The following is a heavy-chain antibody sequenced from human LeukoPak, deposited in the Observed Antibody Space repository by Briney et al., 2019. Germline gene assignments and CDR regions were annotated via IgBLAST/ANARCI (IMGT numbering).Heavy chain of an antibody. CDR1: GFNFNDNF. CDR3: VRGGYGWTFDF. Sequence: GGSLRLSCTASGFNFNDNFMGWIRQAPGKGLEWISYISSKGDTIHYSDPVKGRFSIARDNPQKSLYLQMNSLRVEDTAVYYCVRGGYGWTFDFWGQGALVTVSS. V-gene: IGHV3-11*01. J-gene: IGHJ4*02. D-gene: IGHD5-18*01. CDR2: ISSKGDTI.